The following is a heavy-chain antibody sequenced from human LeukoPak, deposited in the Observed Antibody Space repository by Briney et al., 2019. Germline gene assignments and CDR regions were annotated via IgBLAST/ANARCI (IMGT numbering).Heavy chain of an antibody. J-gene: IGHJ4*02. D-gene: IGHD3-22*01. V-gene: IGHV4-59*01. CDR3: ARFRHYYDSSGTYALFDY. CDR2: VYYSGST. CDR1: GVSICSFY. Sequence: SQTLSLTCTVSGVSICSFYWSCIRRPPREGLGWGLYVYYSGSTNHNPSLKSRVTISVDTSKNQFSLKLSSVTAADTAVYYCARFRHYYDSSGTYALFDYWGQGTLVTVSS.